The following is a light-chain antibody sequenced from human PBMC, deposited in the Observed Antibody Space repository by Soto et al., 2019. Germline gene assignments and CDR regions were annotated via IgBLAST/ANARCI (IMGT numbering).Light chain of an antibody. CDR3: QQYEDLPT. CDR1: QGIRSD. Sequence: DIHMTQSPSSLSASVVDIVTITCRASQGIRSDLNWYQQKPGRAPKLLIYDASNLEAGVPSRFRGSGSGTDFTFTISRLQTEDIATYYCQQYEDLPTFGQGTRLEIK. V-gene: IGKV1-33*01. J-gene: IGKJ5*01. CDR2: DAS.